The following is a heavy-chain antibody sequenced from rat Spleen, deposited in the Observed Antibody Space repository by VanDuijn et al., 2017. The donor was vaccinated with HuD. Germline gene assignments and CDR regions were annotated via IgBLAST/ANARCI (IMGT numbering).Heavy chain of an antibody. CDR3: VKDLSYSVDNWFGY. J-gene: IGHJ3*01. V-gene: IGHV5-20*01. CDR2: ISYDGGST. CDR1: GFTFSDYG. D-gene: IGHD1-1*01. Sequence: EVQLVESGGGLVQPGRSMKLSCSASGFTFSDYGMAWVFQAPTKGLEWVASISYDGGSTYYRESVKGRFNISRDNAKSTLSLNMERLRFEEKATYYWVKDLSYSVDNWFGYWGQGTLVTVSS.